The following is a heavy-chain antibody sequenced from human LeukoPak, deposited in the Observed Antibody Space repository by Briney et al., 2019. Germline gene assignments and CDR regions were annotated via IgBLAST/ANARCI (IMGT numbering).Heavy chain of an antibody. CDR3: ARATYGSGSYYVVNFDY. Sequence: KPSETLSLTCTVSGGSISSSSYYWNWIRQSPGKGLEWIGYIYQSGNTNYNPSLKSRLTMSIDTSKNQFSLNLNSVTAADTAVYYCARATYGSGSYYVVNFDYWGQGTLVTVSS. D-gene: IGHD3-10*01. CDR2: IYQSGNT. CDR1: GGSISSSSYY. V-gene: IGHV4-61*01. J-gene: IGHJ4*02.